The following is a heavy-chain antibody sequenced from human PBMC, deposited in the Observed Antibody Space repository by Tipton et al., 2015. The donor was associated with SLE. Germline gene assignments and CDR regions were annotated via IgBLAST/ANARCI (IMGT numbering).Heavy chain of an antibody. CDR2: MYNSGST. Sequence: TLSLTCTVSGASISSYYWSWIRQPPGKGLEWIGYMYNSGSTNYNPSLKSRVTISVDTSKNQFSLKLSSVTAADTAVYYCASVSVWSGRWGSYGMDVWGQGTTVTVSS. V-gene: IGHV4-4*09. D-gene: IGHD3-3*01. CDR1: GASISSYY. CDR3: ASVSVWSGRWGSYGMDV. J-gene: IGHJ6*02.